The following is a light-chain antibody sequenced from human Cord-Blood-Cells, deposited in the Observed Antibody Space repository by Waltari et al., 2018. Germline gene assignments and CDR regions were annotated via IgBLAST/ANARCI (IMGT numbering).Light chain of an antibody. Sequence: DIVMTQSPDSLAVSLGERATIHCKSSQSVLYSSNNKNYLAWYQPKPGQPPKLLIYWASTREAGVPERFSGSGSGTEFTLTISSLQAEDVAVYYCQQYYSTPITFGPGTKVDIK. J-gene: IGKJ3*01. V-gene: IGKV4-1*01. CDR3: QQYYSTPIT. CDR1: QSVLYSSNNKNY. CDR2: WAS.